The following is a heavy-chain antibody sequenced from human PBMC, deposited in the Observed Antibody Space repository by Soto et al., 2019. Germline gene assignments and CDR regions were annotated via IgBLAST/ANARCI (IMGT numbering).Heavy chain of an antibody. V-gene: IGHV3-23*01. CDR1: GFTFSSYA. D-gene: IGHD4-4*01. CDR3: AKAFYSNYALDY. J-gene: IGHJ4*02. Sequence: GGSLRLSCAASGFTFSSYAMSWVRQAPGKGLEWVSAISGSGGSTYYADSVKGRSTISRDNSKNTLYLQMNSLRAEDTAVYYCAKAFYSNYALDYWGQGTLVTVSS. CDR2: ISGSGGST.